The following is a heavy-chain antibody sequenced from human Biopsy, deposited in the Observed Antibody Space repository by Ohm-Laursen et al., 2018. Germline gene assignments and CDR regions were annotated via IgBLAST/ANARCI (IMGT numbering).Heavy chain of an antibody. CDR1: GGSFTGHY. CDR3: ARGSNEYGGLYFPH. Sequence: SDTLSFTCTVSGGSFTGHYWTWIRQPPGKGLEWIGHISHTGYTSYKSSLKSRVTISLDTSRKHFSLRLTSLAAADTAVYYFARGSNEYGGLYFPHWGQGTLVTVSS. D-gene: IGHD4-23*01. V-gene: IGHV4-59*11. J-gene: IGHJ1*01. CDR2: ISHTGYT.